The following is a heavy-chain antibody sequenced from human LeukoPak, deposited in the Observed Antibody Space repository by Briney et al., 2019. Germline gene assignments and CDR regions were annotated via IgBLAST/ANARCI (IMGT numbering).Heavy chain of an antibody. V-gene: IGHV4-30-2*01. Sequence: PSQTLSLTCTVSGGSISSGGYYWSWIRQPPGKGLEWIGYIYHSGSTYYNPSLKSRVTISVDRSKNQFSLKLSSVTAADTAVYYCARVVVIPDDYYYYYYMDVWGKGTTVTVSS. J-gene: IGHJ6*03. D-gene: IGHD2-21*01. CDR3: ARVVVIPDDYYYYYYMDV. CDR2: IYHSGST. CDR1: GGSISSGGYY.